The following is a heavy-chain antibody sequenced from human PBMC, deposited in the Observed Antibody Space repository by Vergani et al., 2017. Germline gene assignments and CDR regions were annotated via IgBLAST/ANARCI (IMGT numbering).Heavy chain of an antibody. Sequence: QVQLVQSGAEVKKPGASVKVSCKASGYTFTSYAMHWVRQAPGQRLEWMGWINAGNGNTKYSQKFQGRVTITRDTSASTAYMELSSLRSEDTAVYYCARVGMGSSSSSYYYYYMDVWGKGTTVTVSS. J-gene: IGHJ6*03. CDR2: INAGNGNT. CDR1: GYTFTSYA. D-gene: IGHD6-6*01. CDR3: ARVGMGSSSSSYYYYYMDV. V-gene: IGHV1-3*01.